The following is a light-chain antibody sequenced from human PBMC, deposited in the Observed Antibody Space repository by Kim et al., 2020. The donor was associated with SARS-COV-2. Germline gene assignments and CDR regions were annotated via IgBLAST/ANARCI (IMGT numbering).Light chain of an antibody. CDR1: SLRKYY. J-gene: IGLJ3*02. CDR2: GKY. V-gene: IGLV3-19*01. Sequence: SSELTQDPAVSVALGQTVRLTCQGDSLRKYYATWYQQRPGQAPTLVLYGKYDRPSGIPDRFSGSASGNTASLTITGAQAEDEADYYCSSRDSSGAHVVFG. CDR3: SSRDSSGAHVV.